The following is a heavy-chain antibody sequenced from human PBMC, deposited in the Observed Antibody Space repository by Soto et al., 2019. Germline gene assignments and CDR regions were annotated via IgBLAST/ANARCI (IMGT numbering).Heavy chain of an antibody. CDR1: GFTFSSYA. J-gene: IGHJ3*02. Sequence: GGSLRLSCAASGFTFSSYAMHWVRQAPGKGLEWVAVISYDGSNKYYADSVKGRFTISRDNSKNTLYLQMNSLRAEDTAVYYCARDGEVVILFSYAFDIWGQGTMVTVSS. CDR3: ARDGEVVILFSYAFDI. V-gene: IGHV3-30-3*01. D-gene: IGHD3-22*01. CDR2: ISYDGSNK.